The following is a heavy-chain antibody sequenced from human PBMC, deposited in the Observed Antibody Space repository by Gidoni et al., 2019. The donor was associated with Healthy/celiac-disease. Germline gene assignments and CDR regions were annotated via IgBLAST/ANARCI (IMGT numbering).Heavy chain of an antibody. V-gene: IGHV3-9*01. D-gene: IGHD6-19*01. CDR2: ISWNSGSI. J-gene: IGHJ4*02. CDR1: GFTFDDYA. Sequence: EVQLVESGGGLVQPGRSLRLSCAASGFTFDDYAMHWVRQAPGKGLEWVSGISWNSGSIGYADSVKGRFTISRDNAKNSLYLQMNSLRAEDTALYYCAKGYTDSGSTYFDYWGQGTLVTVSS. CDR3: AKGYTDSGSTYFDY.